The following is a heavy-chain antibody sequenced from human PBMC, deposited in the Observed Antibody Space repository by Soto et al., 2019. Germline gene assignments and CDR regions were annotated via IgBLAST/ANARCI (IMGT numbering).Heavy chain of an antibody. Sequence: SVKVSCKASGGTFSSYAISWVRQAPGQGLEWMGGIIAIFGTANYAQKFQGRVTITADESTSTAYMELSSLRSEDTAVYYCASEGYYYDSSGYYRSGYFQHWGQGTLVTVSS. J-gene: IGHJ1*01. D-gene: IGHD3-22*01. CDR1: GGTFSSYA. CDR2: IIAIFGTA. V-gene: IGHV1-69*13. CDR3: ASEGYYYDSSGYYRSGYFQH.